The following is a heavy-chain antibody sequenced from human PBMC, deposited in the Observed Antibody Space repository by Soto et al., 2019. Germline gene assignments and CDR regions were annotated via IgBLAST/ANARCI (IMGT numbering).Heavy chain of an antibody. CDR1: GYTFTDYW. Sequence: EVQLVQSGAEVKQPGASLKISCKGSGYTFTDYWIGWVRQLPGKGLELMGIIYPGDSDTRYSPSFQGHVTITVDKSTHPAYLQWNTLRASDTAMYYCARHISNCRYYYYAMDVWGQGTPVTVSS. D-gene: IGHD4-4*01. J-gene: IGHJ6*02. CDR2: IYPGDSDT. V-gene: IGHV5-51*01. CDR3: ARHISNCRYYYYAMDV.